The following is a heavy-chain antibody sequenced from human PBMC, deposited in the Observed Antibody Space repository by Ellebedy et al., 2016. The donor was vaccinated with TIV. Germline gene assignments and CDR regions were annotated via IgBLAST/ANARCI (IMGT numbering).Heavy chain of an antibody. V-gene: IGHV5-10-1*01. CDR1: GYNFSNNW. D-gene: IGHD4-17*01. Sequence: GESLKISCKISGYNFSNNWISWVRQKPGKGLEWMGRIHPSDSDTDYRPSFRGHVTMSVDKSISFAFLQWSSLQASDTAVYYCARRGDSDFDSWGQGTLVTVSS. CDR3: ARRGDSDFDS. J-gene: IGHJ4*02. CDR2: IHPSDSDT.